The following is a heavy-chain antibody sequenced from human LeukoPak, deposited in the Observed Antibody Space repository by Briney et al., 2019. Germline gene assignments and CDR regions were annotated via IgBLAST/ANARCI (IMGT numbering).Heavy chain of an antibody. Sequence: GGPLRLSCAASGFTFSSYWMNWARQAPGKGLEWVASINHNGNVNYYVDSVKGRFTISRDNAKNSLYLQMSKLRAEDTAVYFCARGGGLDVWGQGATVTVSS. J-gene: IGHJ6*02. V-gene: IGHV3-7*03. CDR2: INHNGNVN. D-gene: IGHD3-16*01. CDR1: GFTFSSYW. CDR3: ARGGGLDV.